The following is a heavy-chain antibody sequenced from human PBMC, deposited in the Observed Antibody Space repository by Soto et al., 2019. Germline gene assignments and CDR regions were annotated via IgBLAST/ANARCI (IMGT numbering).Heavy chain of an antibody. Sequence: PSETLSLTCTISGGSISVYYWSWVRQPPGHELEWIGYIYASGSPYYNPSLRSRVTISADTSKNQISLNSVTPDDTAVYYCGRGITGTDFDYWGQGTLVTVSS. CDR2: IYASGSP. D-gene: IGHD1-7*01. J-gene: IGHJ4*02. CDR1: GGSISVYY. V-gene: IGHV4-4*08. CDR3: GRGITGTDFDY.